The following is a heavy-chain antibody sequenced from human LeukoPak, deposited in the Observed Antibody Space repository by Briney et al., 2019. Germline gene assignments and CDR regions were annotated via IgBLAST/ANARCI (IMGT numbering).Heavy chain of an antibody. J-gene: IGHJ4*02. D-gene: IGHD4-17*01. V-gene: IGHV1-18*01. Sequence: ASVKVSCKASNYTLSDYTINWVRQAPGQGLEWMGWISPKNGDTNPAQRFQGRVTMTTETSTTTAYMDLRNLTSDDTAVYFCARGPLYGDYYCDFWGQGTLVTVSS. CDR1: NYTLSDYT. CDR3: ARGPLYGDYYCDF. CDR2: ISPKNGDT.